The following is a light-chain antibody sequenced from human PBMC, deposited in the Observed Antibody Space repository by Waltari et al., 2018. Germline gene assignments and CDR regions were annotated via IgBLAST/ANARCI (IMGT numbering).Light chain of an antibody. Sequence: QSALTQPASVSGSPGQSITISCTGNSSDIGGYNFVSWYQQFPGKVPKLIIYDVNNRPSGFSNRFSGSKSGDTASLTISGLQAEDEADYYCSSYISSDIPVVFGGGTKLTVL. CDR2: DVN. V-gene: IGLV2-14*03. CDR1: SSDIGGYNF. CDR3: SSYISSDIPVV. J-gene: IGLJ2*01.